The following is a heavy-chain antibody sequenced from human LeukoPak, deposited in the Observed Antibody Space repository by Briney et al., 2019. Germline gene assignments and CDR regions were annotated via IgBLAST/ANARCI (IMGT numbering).Heavy chain of an antibody. Sequence: HSGGSLRLSCAASGFTFSSYGMSWGRQGPGKGLEWVSAMSGSCGSTYYADSVTGRFTISRDNSKHTMYLQMNSLRAEDTAVYYCAKSAAAGTRTGSFDIWGQGTMVTVSS. CDR3: AKSAAAGTRTGSFDI. CDR1: GFTFSSYG. CDR2: MSGSCGST. J-gene: IGHJ3*02. D-gene: IGHD6-13*01. V-gene: IGHV3-23*01.